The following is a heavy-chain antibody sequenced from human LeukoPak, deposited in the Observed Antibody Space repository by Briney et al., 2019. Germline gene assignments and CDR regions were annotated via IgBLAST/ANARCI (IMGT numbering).Heavy chain of an antibody. D-gene: IGHD5-12*01. CDR1: GGSISRYY. V-gene: IGHV4-59*01. J-gene: IGHJ4*02. CDR3: ARNSGYDPFDY. CDR2: IYYSGST. Sequence: PSETLSLTCTVSGGSISRYYLSWIRQPPGKGLEWIGYIYYSGSTNYNPSLKSRVTISVETSKNQLSLKWSPVTPADMAVYYCARNSGYDPFDYWGQGTLVTVSS.